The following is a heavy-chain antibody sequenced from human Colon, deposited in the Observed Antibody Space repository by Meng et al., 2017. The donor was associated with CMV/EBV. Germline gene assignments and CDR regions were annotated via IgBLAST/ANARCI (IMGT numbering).Heavy chain of an antibody. CDR2: IGTYKGNT. J-gene: IGHJ4*02. D-gene: IGHD5-18*01. Sequence: KTSGYVFTTVGITWVRQAPGQGLEWMGSIGTYKGNTNYAQKFQGRLTLTTDTSTNTAYMELTSLRSDDTAVYYCTRDAADTAMFPGYWGQGTLVTVSS. CDR3: TRDAADTAMFPGY. V-gene: IGHV1-18*01. CDR1: GYVFTTVG.